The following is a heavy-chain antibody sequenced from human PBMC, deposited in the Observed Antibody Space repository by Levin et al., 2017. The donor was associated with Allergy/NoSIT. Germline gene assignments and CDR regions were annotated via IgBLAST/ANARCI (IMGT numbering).Heavy chain of an antibody. J-gene: IGHJ6*02. D-gene: IGHD4-17*01. CDR2: ISFDGSDK. Sequence: GGSLRLSCAASGFIFSSYGIHWVRQAPGKGLEWVAVISFDGSDKYYADSVKGRFTISRDNSKNTVYLQMNSLRAEDTAVYYCAKDSATVTFYYYYYGVDVWGQGTTVTVSS. CDR3: AKDSATVTFYYYYYGVDV. CDR1: GFIFSSYG. V-gene: IGHV3-30*18.